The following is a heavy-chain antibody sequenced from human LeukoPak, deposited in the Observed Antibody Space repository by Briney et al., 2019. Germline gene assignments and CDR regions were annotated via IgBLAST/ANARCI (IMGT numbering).Heavy chain of an antibody. J-gene: IGHJ4*02. CDR2: IYYSGST. V-gene: IGHV4-59*01. D-gene: IGHD3-22*01. Sequence: SETLYLTCTVSGGSISSYYWSWIRQPPGKGLEWIGYIYYSGSTNYNPSLKSRVTISVDTSKNQFSLKLSSVTAADTAVYYCASSYYDSSSPDYWGQGTLVTVSS. CDR3: ASSYYDSSSPDY. CDR1: GGSISSYY.